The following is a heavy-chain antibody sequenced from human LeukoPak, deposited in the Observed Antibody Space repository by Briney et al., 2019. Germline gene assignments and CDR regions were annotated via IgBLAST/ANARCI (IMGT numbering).Heavy chain of an antibody. CDR2: ISSSSNYI. Sequence: GGSLILSCAASGFTFSSYSMNWVRQAPGKGLEWVSSISSSSNYIYYADSMKGRFTISRDNAKNSLYLQMNSLRAEDTAVYFCARATGYDATFDYWGQGTLVPVSS. J-gene: IGHJ4*02. CDR1: GFTFSSYS. V-gene: IGHV3-21*01. CDR3: ARATGYDATFDY. D-gene: IGHD6-13*01.